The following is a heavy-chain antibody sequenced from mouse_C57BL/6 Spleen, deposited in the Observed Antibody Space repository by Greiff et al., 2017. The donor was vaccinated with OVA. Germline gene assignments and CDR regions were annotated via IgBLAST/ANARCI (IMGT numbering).Heavy chain of an antibody. J-gene: IGHJ3*01. D-gene: IGHD3-1*01. Sequence: VQLQQPGAELVKPGASVKLSCKASGYTFTSYWLQWVKPRPGQGLEWIGEIDPSDSYTNYNQKFKGKATLTVDTSSSTAYMQLSSLTSEDSAVYYCARGGATFSWFAYWGQGTLVTVSA. V-gene: IGHV1-50*01. CDR1: GYTFTSYW. CDR2: IDPSDSYT. CDR3: ARGGATFSWFAY.